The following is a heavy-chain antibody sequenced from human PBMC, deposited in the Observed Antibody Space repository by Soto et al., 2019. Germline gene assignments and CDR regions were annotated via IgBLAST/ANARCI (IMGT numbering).Heavy chain of an antibody. J-gene: IGHJ4*02. Sequence: EVQLVETGGGLIQPGGSLRLSCAASGFTVSGNYMSWVRQAPGKGLEWVSVIYNGGGTYYADSVKGRFTISRDNSKNTRYLQMNSRRAEDTAVYYCASTRGSSYDYWGQGTLVTVSS. D-gene: IGHD6-6*01. CDR2: IYNGGGT. CDR3: ASTRGSSYDY. CDR1: GFTVSGNY. V-gene: IGHV3-53*02.